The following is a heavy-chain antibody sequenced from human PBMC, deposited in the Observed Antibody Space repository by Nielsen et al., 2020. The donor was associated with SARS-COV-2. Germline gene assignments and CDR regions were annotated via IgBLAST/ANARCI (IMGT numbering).Heavy chain of an antibody. CDR2: MWYNGGDE. CDR1: GFTLSSHG. CDR3: ARDLTFGAYWFDP. V-gene: IGHV3-33*01. Sequence: GESLKISCEASGFTLSSHGMHWVRQPPGKGLEWVAHMWYNGGDENYADSVRGRFTISRDLSKNTVYLQMSSLRVEDTAVYYCARDLTFGAYWFDPWSQGTLVTVSS. D-gene: IGHD3/OR15-3a*01. J-gene: IGHJ5*02.